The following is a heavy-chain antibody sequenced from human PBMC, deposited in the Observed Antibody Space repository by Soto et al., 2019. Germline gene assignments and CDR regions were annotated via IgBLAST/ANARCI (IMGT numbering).Heavy chain of an antibody. D-gene: IGHD3-3*01. V-gene: IGHV4-34*01. Sequence: SETLSLTCAVYGGSFSGYYWSWIRQPPGKGLEWIGEINHSGSTNYNPSLKSRVTISVDTSKNQFSLKLSSVTAADTAVYYCARAPKFNDFWSGRLKKPYYFDYWGQGTLVTVSS. CDR2: INHSGST. CDR3: ARAPKFNDFWSGRLKKPYYFDY. CDR1: GGSFSGYY. J-gene: IGHJ4*02.